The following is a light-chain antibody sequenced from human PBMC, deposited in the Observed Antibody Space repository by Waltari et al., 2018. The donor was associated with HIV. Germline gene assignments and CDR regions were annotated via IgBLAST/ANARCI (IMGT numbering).Light chain of an antibody. Sequence: EIVMTQSPATLSVSPGERVTLSCRASQSVSSNLAWYQHKPGQAPRLLIYGASTRATGIPARFSGSGSGTEFTLTISSLQSEDFAVYYCQQYNNWPLLFTFGPGTKVDIK. J-gene: IGKJ3*01. CDR1: QSVSSN. V-gene: IGKV3-15*01. CDR3: QQYNNWPLLFT. CDR2: GAS.